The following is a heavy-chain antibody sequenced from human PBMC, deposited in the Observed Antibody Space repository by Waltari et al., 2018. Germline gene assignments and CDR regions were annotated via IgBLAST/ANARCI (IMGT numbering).Heavy chain of an antibody. CDR1: GGSISSGGYY. D-gene: IGHD1-7*01. V-gene: IGHV4-31*03. CDR2: IYYIGST. J-gene: IGHJ4*02. Sequence: QVQLQESGPGLVKPSQTLSLTCTVSGGSISSGGYYWSWIRQHPGKGLEWIGYIYYIGSTNYNPSLKSRVTISVDTSKNQCSLKLSSVTAADTAVYYCARGHRITGTTFSDYWGQGTLVTVSS. CDR3: ARGHRITGTTFSDY.